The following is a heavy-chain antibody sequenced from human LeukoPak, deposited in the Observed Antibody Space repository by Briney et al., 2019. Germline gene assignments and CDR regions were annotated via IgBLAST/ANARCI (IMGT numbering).Heavy chain of an antibody. CDR2: INHSGTT. J-gene: IGHJ6*03. CDR1: VESFSGHY. V-gene: IGHV4-34*01. D-gene: IGHD6-19*01. CDR3: ARVGIAVAGTYYYYYMDV. Sequence: SETLSLTCAVYVESFSGHYWSWIRQPPGKGLEWIGEINHSGTTNYNPSLKSRVTISTDTSKNQFSLKLSSVTAADTAVYYCARVGIAVAGTYYYYYMDVWGKGTTVTISS.